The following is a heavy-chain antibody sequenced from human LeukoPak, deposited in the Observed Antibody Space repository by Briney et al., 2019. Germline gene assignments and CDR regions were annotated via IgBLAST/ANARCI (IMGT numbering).Heavy chain of an antibody. J-gene: IGHJ5*02. V-gene: IGHV4-34*01. Sequence: SETLSLTCAVYGGSFSGYYWSWIRQPPGKGLEWIGEINHSGSTNYNPSLKSRVTISVDTSKNQFSLKLSSVTAADTAVYYCASYYGDFPEEGWFDPWGQGTLVTVSS. CDR2: INHSGST. D-gene: IGHD4-17*01. CDR3: ASYYGDFPEEGWFDP. CDR1: GGSFSGYY.